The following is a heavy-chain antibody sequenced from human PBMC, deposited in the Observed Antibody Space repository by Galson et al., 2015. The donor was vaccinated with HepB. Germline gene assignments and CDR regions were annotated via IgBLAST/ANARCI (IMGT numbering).Heavy chain of an antibody. D-gene: IGHD1-1*01. CDR2: INTNTGNP. CDR1: GYTFTSYA. Sequence: SVRVSCKASGYTFTSYAMNWVRQAPGQGLEWMGWINTNTGNPTYAQGFTGRFVFSLDTSVSTAYLQISSLKAEDTAVYYCATQLGNWNDGLRTFQHWGQGTLVTVSS. V-gene: IGHV7-4-1*02. CDR3: ATQLGNWNDGLRTFQH. J-gene: IGHJ1*01.